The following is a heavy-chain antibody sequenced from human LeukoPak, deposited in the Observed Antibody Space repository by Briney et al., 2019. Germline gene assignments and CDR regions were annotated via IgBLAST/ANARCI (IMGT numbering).Heavy chain of an antibody. Sequence: SETLSLTCAVYGGSFSGYYWSWIRQPPGKGLEWIGEINHSGSTNYNPSLKSRVTISVGTSKNQFSLKLSSVTAADTAVYYCARGSPSRYCSGGSCYTYAFDIWGQGTMVTVSS. CDR1: GGSFSGYY. CDR2: INHSGST. D-gene: IGHD2-15*01. J-gene: IGHJ3*02. CDR3: ARGSPSRYCSGGSCYTYAFDI. V-gene: IGHV4-34*01.